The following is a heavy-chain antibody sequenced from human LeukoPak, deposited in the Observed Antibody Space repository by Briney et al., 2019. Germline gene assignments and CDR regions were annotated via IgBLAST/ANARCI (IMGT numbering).Heavy chain of an antibody. Sequence: ASVKVSCKASGYTFTSYYMHWVRQAPGQGLEWMGIIKPSGGSTSYAQKFQGRVTMTRDTSTSTVYMELSSLRSEDTAVYYCARGLGGSRDGYNLGDYWGQGTLVTVSS. D-gene: IGHD5-24*01. V-gene: IGHV1-46*01. CDR1: GYTFTSYY. CDR3: ARGLGGSRDGYNLGDY. J-gene: IGHJ4*02. CDR2: IKPSGGST.